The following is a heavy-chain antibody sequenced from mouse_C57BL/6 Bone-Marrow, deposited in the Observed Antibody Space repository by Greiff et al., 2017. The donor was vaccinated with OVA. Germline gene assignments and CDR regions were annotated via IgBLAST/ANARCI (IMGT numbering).Heavy chain of an antibody. D-gene: IGHD2-4*01. CDR1: GFSLSTFGMG. CDR3: ARIYDYDGRGYWYFDV. V-gene: IGHV8-8*01. CDR2: IWWDDDK. Sequence: QVTLKVSGPGILQPSQTLSLTCSFSGFSLSTFGMGVGWIRQPSGKGLEWLAHIWWDDDKYYNPALKSRLTISKDTSKNQVFLKIANVDTADTATYYCARIYDYDGRGYWYFDVWGTGTTVTVSS. J-gene: IGHJ1*03.